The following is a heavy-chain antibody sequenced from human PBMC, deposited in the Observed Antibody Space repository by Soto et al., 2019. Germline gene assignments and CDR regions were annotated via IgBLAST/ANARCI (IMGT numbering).Heavy chain of an antibody. CDR3: ARVYPGVAAARDAFDI. Sequence: GGSLRLSCAASGFTFSSYWMSWVRQAPGKGLEWVANIKQDGSEKYYVDSVKGRFTISRDNAKNSLYLQMNSLRAEDTAVYYCARVYPGVAAARDAFDIWGQGTMVTVSS. CDR1: GFTFSSYW. D-gene: IGHD2-2*01. J-gene: IGHJ3*02. CDR2: IKQDGSEK. V-gene: IGHV3-7*01.